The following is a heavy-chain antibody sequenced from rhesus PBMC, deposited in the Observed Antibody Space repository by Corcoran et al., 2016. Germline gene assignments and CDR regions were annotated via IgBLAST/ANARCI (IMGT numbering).Heavy chain of an antibody. CDR2: ISNGGGST. V-gene: IGHV3-178*01. Sequence: EVQLVESGGGLAKPGGSLRLSCAASGFTFSDYYMDWVRQAPGKGVEWVSRISNGGGSTWYADSVKGRFPICRENAKNTLYFQMNSLGAEDTAVYYCALLGRGGSWDDAFDFWGQGLRVTVSS. CDR1: GFTFSDYY. D-gene: IGHD6-25*01. J-gene: IGHJ3*01. CDR3: ALLGRGGSWDDAFDF.